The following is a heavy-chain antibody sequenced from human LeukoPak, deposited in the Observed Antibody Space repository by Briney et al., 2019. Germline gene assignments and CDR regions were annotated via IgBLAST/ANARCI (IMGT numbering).Heavy chain of an antibody. D-gene: IGHD5-24*01. J-gene: IGHJ5*02. CDR3: ARESLTWLQSRTSWFDP. CDR2: IHHRGTT. Sequence: SETLSLTCTVSGGSISGSSYYWGWIRQSPGKGLKWVGSIHHRGTTYYNPSLKSRVTISVDTSENQFSLKVNSVTAADTAVYYCARESLTWLQSRTSWFDPWGQGTLVTVSS. CDR1: GGSISGSSYY. V-gene: IGHV4-39*07.